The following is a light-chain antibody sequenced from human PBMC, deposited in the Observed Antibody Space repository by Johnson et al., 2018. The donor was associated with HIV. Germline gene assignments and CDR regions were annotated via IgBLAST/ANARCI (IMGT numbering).Light chain of an antibody. J-gene: IGLJ1*01. CDR3: GTWDSCLSVYV. CDR1: TSKIGNNY. CDR2: DSN. Sequence: QSVLTQPPSVSAAPGQKVTISCSGSTSKIGNNYVSWYQHLPGAAPKLLIYDSNKRPSGIPDRFSGSKSGTSATLAITGLQTGDEAVYYCGTWDSCLSVYVFGSGTKVTVL. V-gene: IGLV1-51*01.